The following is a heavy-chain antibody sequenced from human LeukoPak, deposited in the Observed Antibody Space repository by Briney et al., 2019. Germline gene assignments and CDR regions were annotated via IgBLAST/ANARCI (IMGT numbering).Heavy chain of an antibody. CDR1: GFTFGGYG. CDR2: IAYDGSRA. CDR3: TRYNNDHFDY. Sequence: GGSLRLSCAGSGFTFGGYGMHWFRQTPGKGLEWVAVIAYDGSRAFYADSVKGRFTISRDNSKNTMSVQMDDLRAEDTAVYYCTRYNNDHFDYWGQGTLVTVSP. V-gene: IGHV3-33*01. D-gene: IGHD1-14*01. J-gene: IGHJ4*02.